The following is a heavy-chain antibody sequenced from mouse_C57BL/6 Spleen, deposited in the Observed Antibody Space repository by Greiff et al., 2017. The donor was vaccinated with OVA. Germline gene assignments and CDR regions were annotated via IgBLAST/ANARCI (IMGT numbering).Heavy chain of an antibody. CDR1: GYTFTSYW. V-gene: IGHV1-50*01. Sequence: QVQLKQPGAELVKPGASVKLSCKASGYTFTSYWMQWVKQRPGQGLEWIGEIDPSDSYTNYNQKFKGKATLTVDTSSSTAYMQLSSLTSEDSAVYYWARRGTTVVGQAMDYWGQGTSVTVSS. J-gene: IGHJ4*01. D-gene: IGHD1-1*01. CDR2: IDPSDSYT. CDR3: ARRGTTVVGQAMDY.